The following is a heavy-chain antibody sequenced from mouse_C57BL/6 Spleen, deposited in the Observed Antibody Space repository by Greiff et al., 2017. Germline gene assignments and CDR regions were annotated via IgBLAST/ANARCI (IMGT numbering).Heavy chain of an antibody. J-gene: IGHJ1*03. CDR3: TRGGNYGRAVDV. D-gene: IGHD1-1*01. CDR2: ISSGGDYI. V-gene: IGHV5-9-1*02. CDR1: GFTFSSYA. Sequence: EVKLVESGEGLVKPGGSLKLSCAASGFTFSSYAMSWVRQTPEKRLEWVAYISSGGDYIYYADTVKGRFTISRDNARNTLYLQMSSLKSEDTAMYYCTRGGNYGRAVDVWGTGTTVTVSS.